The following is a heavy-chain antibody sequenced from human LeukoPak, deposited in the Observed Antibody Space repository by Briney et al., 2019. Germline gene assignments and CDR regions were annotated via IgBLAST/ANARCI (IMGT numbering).Heavy chain of an antibody. Sequence: SETLSLTCTVSGGSISSYYWSWIRQPPGKGLEWIGYIYYSGSTNYNPSLKSRVTISVDTSKNQFSLKLSSVTAADTAVYYCARTYGSGSLNDAFDIWGQRTMVTVSS. CDR1: GGSISSYY. V-gene: IGHV4-59*01. CDR2: IYYSGST. CDR3: ARTYGSGSLNDAFDI. D-gene: IGHD3-10*01. J-gene: IGHJ3*02.